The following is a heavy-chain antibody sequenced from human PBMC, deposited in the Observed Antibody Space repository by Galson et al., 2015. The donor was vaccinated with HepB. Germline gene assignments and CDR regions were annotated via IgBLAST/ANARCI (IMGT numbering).Heavy chain of an antibody. Sequence: ETLSLTCTVSGGSISSYYWSWIRQPPGKGLEWIGYTYDSGSAKYNPPLKSRVTISLDTSKNQFSLKLTSVTAADTAVYYCARPYYYGSGAYGMDVWGQGTTVTVSS. V-gene: IGHV4-59*08. D-gene: IGHD3-10*01. J-gene: IGHJ6*02. CDR2: TYDSGSA. CDR3: ARPYYYGSGAYGMDV. CDR1: GGSISSYY.